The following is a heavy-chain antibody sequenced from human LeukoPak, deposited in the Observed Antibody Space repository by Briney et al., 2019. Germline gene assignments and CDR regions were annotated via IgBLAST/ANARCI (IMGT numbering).Heavy chain of an antibody. CDR1: GGSISSYY. CDR2: INYSGST. Sequence: PSETLSLTCTVSGGSISSYYWSWIRQPPGKGLEWIGYINYSGSTNYNPSLKSRVTISVDTSKNQFSLKLSSVTAADTAVYYCARDKGTSGWFDPWGQGTLVTVSS. J-gene: IGHJ5*02. V-gene: IGHV4-59*01. CDR3: ARDKGTSGWFDP. D-gene: IGHD3/OR15-3a*01.